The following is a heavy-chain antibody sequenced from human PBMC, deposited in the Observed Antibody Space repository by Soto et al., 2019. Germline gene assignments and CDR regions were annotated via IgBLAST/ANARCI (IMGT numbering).Heavy chain of an antibody. D-gene: IGHD6-25*01. Sequence: EVQLVESGGGLVQPGGSLRLSCEASGFTFSNYWMSWVRQAPGKGLEWVANIKQDGSEKYFVGSVNGRFTISRDNAKNSLFLQLNSLRAEDTAVYYCAREKRANGYFDYWGQGTLVTVSS. CDR2: IKQDGSEK. J-gene: IGHJ4*02. CDR3: AREKRANGYFDY. CDR1: GFTFSNYW. V-gene: IGHV3-7*01.